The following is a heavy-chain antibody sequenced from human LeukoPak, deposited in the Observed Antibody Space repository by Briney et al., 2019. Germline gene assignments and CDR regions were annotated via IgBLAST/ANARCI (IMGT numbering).Heavy chain of an antibody. CDR2: IWYDGSNK. CDR3: ARAVCDTSGSCLYDY. V-gene: IGHV3-33*01. J-gene: IGHJ4*01. Sequence: GRSLRLSCAASGLPFSGYGMHWVRQAPGKGLEWVAVIWYDGSNKYYADSVKGRFTISRDNSKNTLFLQMNSLRVEDTAVYYCARAVCDTSGSCLYDYWGHGTLVTVSS. D-gene: IGHD3-22*01. CDR1: GLPFSGYG.